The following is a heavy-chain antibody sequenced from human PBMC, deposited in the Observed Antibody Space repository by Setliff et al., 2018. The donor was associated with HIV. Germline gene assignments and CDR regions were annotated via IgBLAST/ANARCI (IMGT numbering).Heavy chain of an antibody. CDR2: VFYRGGA. Sequence: KPSETLSLTCAAFGDSFKSGYYWGWVRQPPRKTLQWLGSVFYRGGAYYNPSLKTRLTMSLDTSKNQFSLNLTSVTAADTAVYFCARAKTTGSFFDKIHAAFNVWGPGTLGTVSS. V-gene: IGHV4-38-2*01. D-gene: IGHD4-17*01. CDR1: GDSFKSGYY. CDR3: ARAKTTGSFFDKIHAAFNV. J-gene: IGHJ3*01.